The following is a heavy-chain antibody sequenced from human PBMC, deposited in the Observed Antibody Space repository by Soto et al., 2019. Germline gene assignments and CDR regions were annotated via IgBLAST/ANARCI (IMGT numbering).Heavy chain of an antibody. CDR1: AFSLSTGGVG. J-gene: IGHJ6*02. Sequence: SGPTLVNPTHTLTLTCTFSAFSLSTGGVGVGWIRQPPGKALEWLALIYWDDDKRYSPSLRSRLTITKDTSKNQVVLTMTNMDPVDTATYYCIQGLFVCNFRRPSGSSYFPDTAVWGYGT. D-gene: IGHD3-3*01. V-gene: IGHV2-5*02. CDR2: IYWDDDK. CDR3: IQGLFVCNFRRPSGSSYFPDTAV.